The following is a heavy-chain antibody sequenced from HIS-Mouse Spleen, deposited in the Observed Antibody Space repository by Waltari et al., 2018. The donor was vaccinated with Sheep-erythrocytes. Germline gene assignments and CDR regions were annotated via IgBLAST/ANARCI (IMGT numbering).Heavy chain of an antibody. CDR1: GFTFSSYD. V-gene: IGHV3-13*01. CDR2: IGTAGDT. Sequence: EVQLVESGGGLVQPGGSLRLSCAASGFTFSSYDMHWVRQATGKGLWWVSAIGTAGDTYYPGSVKGRFTISRENAKNSLYLQMNSLRAGDTAVYYCARGDFWSGSLDYWGQGTLVTVSS. CDR3: ARGDFWSGSLDY. J-gene: IGHJ4*02. D-gene: IGHD3-3*01.